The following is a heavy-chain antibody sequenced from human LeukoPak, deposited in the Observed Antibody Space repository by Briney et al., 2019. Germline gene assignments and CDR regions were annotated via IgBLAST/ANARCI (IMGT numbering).Heavy chain of an antibody. CDR1: GFIFGDFF. V-gene: IGHV3-7*03. CDR3: VRGVTMHRGTVMDPFFFNF. CDR2: INLDGSEN. Sequence: GGSLRLSCAASGFIFGDFFMSWARQAPGKRLQWVANINLDGSENFHVDSVKGRFTISRDNAKSALYLQMNSLRAADTAMYFCVRGVTMHRGTVMDPFFFNFWGRGTLVTVSS. J-gene: IGHJ4*02. D-gene: IGHD3-10*01.